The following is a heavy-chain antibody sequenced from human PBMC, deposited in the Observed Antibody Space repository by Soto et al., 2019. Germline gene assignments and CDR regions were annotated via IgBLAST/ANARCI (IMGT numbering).Heavy chain of an antibody. D-gene: IGHD2-15*01. CDR2: INGSSSTM. J-gene: IGHJ5*02. Sequence: EVQLVESGGGLVQRGGSLRLSCAASGFTFGIYSMNWVRQAPGKGLEWISYINGSSSTMYYADSVKGRFIISRDSAENSLYLQMNSLRDADTAVYYCARGDRFRCSGDRCFSDGLFLSWGQGTLVTVSS. V-gene: IGHV3-48*02. CDR3: ARGDRFRCSGDRCFSDGLFLS. CDR1: GFTFGIYS.